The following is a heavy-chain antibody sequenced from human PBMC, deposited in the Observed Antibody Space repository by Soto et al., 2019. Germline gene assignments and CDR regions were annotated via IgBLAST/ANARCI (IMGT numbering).Heavy chain of an antibody. CDR1: GCSISSYF. CDR3: ARGLSAFDP. Sequence: PSETLSVTCSVSGCSISSYFWSWIRQPAGKGLEWIGRIYSSGSTSYNPSLKSRVTMSVDTSKNQVSLRLNSMTAADTAVYYCARGLSAFDPWGQGTLVTVSS. J-gene: IGHJ5*02. D-gene: IGHD3-16*01. CDR2: IYSSGST. V-gene: IGHV4-4*07.